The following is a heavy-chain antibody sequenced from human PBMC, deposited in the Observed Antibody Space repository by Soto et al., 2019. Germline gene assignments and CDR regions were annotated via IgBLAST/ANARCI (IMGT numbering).Heavy chain of an antibody. CDR1: GYTFTSYG. V-gene: IGHV1-18*01. J-gene: IGHJ4*02. Sequence: QVQLVQSGAEVKKPGASVKVSCKASGYTFTSYGISWVRQAPGQGLEWMGWISAYNGNTNYAQKLQGRVTMTTDTSTSTXXXXXXXXXXXXXXXXXXAXEDPPSLNWGQGTLVTVSS. D-gene: IGHD2-2*01. CDR2: ISAYNGNT. CDR3: AXEDPPSLN.